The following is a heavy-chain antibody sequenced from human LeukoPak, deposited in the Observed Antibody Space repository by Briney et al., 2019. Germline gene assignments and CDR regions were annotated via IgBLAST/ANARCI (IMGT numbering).Heavy chain of an antibody. Sequence: SETLSLTCTVSGGSIFSGDYYWNWNRQPPGKGLEWIGYIYYNGITYYNPSLESRVTISVDTSKNQFSLKLSSVTAADTAVYYCARGDYNDGAGYLDHWGQGTLVPVSS. CDR2: IYYNGIT. J-gene: IGHJ5*02. D-gene: IGHD3-22*01. CDR3: ARGDYNDGAGYLDH. CDR1: GGSIFSGDYY. V-gene: IGHV4-30-4*01.